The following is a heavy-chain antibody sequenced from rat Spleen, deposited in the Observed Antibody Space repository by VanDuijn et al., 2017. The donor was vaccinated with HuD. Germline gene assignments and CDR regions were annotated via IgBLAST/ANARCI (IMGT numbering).Heavy chain of an antibody. D-gene: IGHD4-3*01. J-gene: IGHJ3*01. CDR2: ISYDGGST. CDR1: GFTFSDYY. V-gene: IGHV5-7*01. Sequence: EVQLVESGGGLVQPGRSLKLSCAASGFTFSDYYMAWVRQAPTKGLEWVASISYDGGSTYYRDSVKGRFTISRDNAKSTLYLQMDSLRSEDTATYYCARHNSGYGVFDYWGRGALVTVSS. CDR3: ARHNSGYGVFDY.